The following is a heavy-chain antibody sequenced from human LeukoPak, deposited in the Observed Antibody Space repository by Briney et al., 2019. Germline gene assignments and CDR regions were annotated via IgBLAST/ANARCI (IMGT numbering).Heavy chain of an antibody. Sequence: GGSLRLSCAASGFTFSSYAMSWVRQAPGEGLEWVSAISGSGGSTYYADSVKGRFTISRDNSKNTLYLQMNSLRAEDTAVYYCAKDLEDIVVVVAATLGAFDIWGQGTMVTVSS. CDR3: AKDLEDIVVVVAATLGAFDI. CDR1: GFTFSSYA. J-gene: IGHJ3*02. D-gene: IGHD2-15*01. CDR2: ISGSGGST. V-gene: IGHV3-23*01.